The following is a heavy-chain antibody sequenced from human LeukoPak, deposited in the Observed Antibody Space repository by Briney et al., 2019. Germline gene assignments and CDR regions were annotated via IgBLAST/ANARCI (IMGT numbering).Heavy chain of an antibody. CDR2: IYYSGST. CDR1: GGSISSGDYY. J-gene: IGHJ6*02. D-gene: IGHD3-9*01. CDR3: ARGEITYYDIFHYYYYGMDV. Sequence: SQTLSLTCTVSGGSISSGDYYWRWIRQPPGKGLEWIGYIYYSGSTYYNPSLKSRVTISVDTSKNQFSLKLSSVTAADTAVYYCARGEITYYDIFHYYYYGMDVWGQGTTVTVSS. V-gene: IGHV4-30-4*01.